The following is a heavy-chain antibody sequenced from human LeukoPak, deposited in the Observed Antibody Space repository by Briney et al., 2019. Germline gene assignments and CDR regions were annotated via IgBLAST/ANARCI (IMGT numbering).Heavy chain of an antibody. D-gene: IGHD3-22*01. CDR2: IYYSGST. CDR1: GGSISSSSYY. V-gene: IGHV4-39*01. CDR3: ARHYYYDSSGYYYYVDY. Sequence: SSETLSLTCTVSGGSISSSSYYWGWIRQPPGKGLEWIGNIYYSGSTYYNPSLKSRVTISVDKSKNQFSLRLSSVTAADTAVYYCARHYYYDSSGYYYYVDYWGQGTLVTVSS. J-gene: IGHJ4*02.